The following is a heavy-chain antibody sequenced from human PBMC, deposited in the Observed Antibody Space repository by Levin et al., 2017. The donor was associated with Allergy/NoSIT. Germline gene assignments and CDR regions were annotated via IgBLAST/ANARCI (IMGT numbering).Heavy chain of an antibody. V-gene: IGHV3-49*03. CDR3: SGIYFGVVPAAIGVNWFDP. Sequence: GESLKISCTASGFTFGDYAMSWFRQAPGKGLEWVGFIRSKAYGGTTEYAASVKGRFTISRDDSKSIAYLQMNSLKTEDTAVYYCSGIYFGVVPAAIGVNWFDPWGQGTLVTVSS. D-gene: IGHD2-2*02. CDR1: GFTFGDYA. CDR2: IRSKAYGGTT. J-gene: IGHJ5*02.